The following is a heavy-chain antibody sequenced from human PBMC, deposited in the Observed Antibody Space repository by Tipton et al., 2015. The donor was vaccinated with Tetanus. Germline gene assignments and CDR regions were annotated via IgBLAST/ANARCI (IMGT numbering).Heavy chain of an antibody. CDR1: GGSFSGYY. CDR2: INHSGST. D-gene: IGHD2-15*01. J-gene: IGHJ4*02. CDR3: ARGTDSSVGSCYGH. Sequence: TLSLTCAVYGGSFSGYYWSWIRQPPGKGLEWIGEINHSGSTNYNPSLKSRVTISVDTSKNQFSLKLSSVTASDTAVYYCARGTDSSVGSCYGHCGQGTLVTVSS. V-gene: IGHV4-34*01.